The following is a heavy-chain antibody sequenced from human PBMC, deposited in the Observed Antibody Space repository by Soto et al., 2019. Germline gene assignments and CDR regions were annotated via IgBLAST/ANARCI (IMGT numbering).Heavy chain of an antibody. V-gene: IGHV3-23*01. J-gene: IGHJ3*02. D-gene: IGHD6-13*01. CDR2: ISGSGGST. Sequence: EVQLLESGGGLVQPGGSLRLSFAASGFTFSSYAMSWVRQAPGKGLEWASAISGSGGSTYYADSVKGRFTISRDNSKNTLYLQMNSLRAEDTAVYYCAKIPHSSSWYLDAFDIWGQGTMVTVSS. CDR3: AKIPHSSSWYLDAFDI. CDR1: GFTFSSYA.